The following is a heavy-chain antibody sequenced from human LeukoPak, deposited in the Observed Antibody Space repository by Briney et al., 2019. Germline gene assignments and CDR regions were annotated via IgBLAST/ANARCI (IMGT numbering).Heavy chain of an antibody. CDR2: IIPILGIA. D-gene: IGHD4-17*01. CDR3: ARSRDYGDYSFDY. J-gene: IGHJ4*02. CDR1: GGTFGSYT. Sequence: SVKVSCKASGGTFGSYTISWVRQAPGQGLEWMGRIIPILGIANYAQKFQGRVTITADKSTSTAYMELSSLRSEDTAVYYCARSRDYGDYSFDYWGQGTLVTVSS. V-gene: IGHV1-69*02.